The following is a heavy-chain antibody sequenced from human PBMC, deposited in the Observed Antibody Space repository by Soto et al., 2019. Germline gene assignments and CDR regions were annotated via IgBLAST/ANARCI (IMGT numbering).Heavy chain of an antibody. Sequence: SVKVSCKASGFTFTSSAVQWVRQARGQRLEWIGWIVVGSGNTNYAQKFQERVTITRDMSTSTAYMELSSLRSEDTAVYYCAAGDPGALWSGYYIPNYYYYGMDVWGQGTTVTVSS. CDR3: AAGDPGALWSGYYIPNYYYYGMDV. CDR2: IVVGSGNT. V-gene: IGHV1-58*01. J-gene: IGHJ6*02. D-gene: IGHD3-3*01. CDR1: GFTFTSSA.